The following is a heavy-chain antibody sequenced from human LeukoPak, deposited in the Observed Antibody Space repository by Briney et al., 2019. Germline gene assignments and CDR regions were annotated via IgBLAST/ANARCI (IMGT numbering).Heavy chain of an antibody. J-gene: IGHJ6*02. V-gene: IGHV4-34*01. D-gene: IGHD6-13*01. CDR1: GGSFSGYY. Sequence: SETLSLTCAVYGGSFSGYYWSWIRQPPGKGLEWIGEINHSGSTNYNPPLKSRVTISVDTSKNQFSLKLSSVTAADTAVYYCARDSIAAAGGGYYYGMDVWGQGTTVTVSS. CDR3: ARDSIAAAGGGYYYGMDV. CDR2: INHSGST.